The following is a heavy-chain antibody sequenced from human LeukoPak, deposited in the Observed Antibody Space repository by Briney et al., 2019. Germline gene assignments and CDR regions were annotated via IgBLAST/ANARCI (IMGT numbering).Heavy chain of an antibody. Sequence: GGSPRLSCAASGFTFSNYAMNWVRQAPGRGLEWVSAISGSGGSTYYADSVKGRFTISRDNSKNTLYLQMNSLRAEDTAVYYCAKDLAGSGSYSFDYWGQGTLVTVSS. CDR3: AKDLAGSGSYSFDY. D-gene: IGHD1-26*01. CDR2: ISGSGGST. J-gene: IGHJ4*02. CDR1: GFTFSNYA. V-gene: IGHV3-23*01.